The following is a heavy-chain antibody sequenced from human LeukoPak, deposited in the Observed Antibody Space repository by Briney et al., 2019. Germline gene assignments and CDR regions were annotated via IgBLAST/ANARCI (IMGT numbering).Heavy chain of an antibody. V-gene: IGHV4-4*07. CDR3: ARDGIVGASRDYYYGMDV. CDR1: GGSISSYY. CDR2: IYTSGST. D-gene: IGHD1-26*01. Sequence: SETPSLTCTVSGGSISSYYWSWIRQPAGKRLEWIGRIYTSGSTNYNPSLKSRVTMSVDTSKNQFSLKLSSVTAADTAVYYCARDGIVGASRDYYYGMDVWGQGTTVTVSS. J-gene: IGHJ6*02.